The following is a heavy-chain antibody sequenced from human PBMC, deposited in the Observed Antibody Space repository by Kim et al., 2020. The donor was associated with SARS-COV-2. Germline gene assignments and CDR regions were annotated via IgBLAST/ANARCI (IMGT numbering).Heavy chain of an antibody. CDR1: GGSFSGYY. CDR2: INHSGST. J-gene: IGHJ4*02. CDR3: ARGPVGGSTPYGDFDY. V-gene: IGHV4-34*01. D-gene: IGHD3-10*01. Sequence: SETLSLTCAVYGGSFSGYYWSWIRQPPGKGLEWIGEINHSGSTNYNPSLKSRVTISVDTSKNQFSLKLSSVTAADTAVYYCARGPVGGSTPYGDFDYWGQGTLVTVSS.